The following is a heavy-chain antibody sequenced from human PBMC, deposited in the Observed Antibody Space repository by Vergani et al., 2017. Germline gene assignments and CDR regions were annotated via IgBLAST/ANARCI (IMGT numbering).Heavy chain of an antibody. V-gene: IGHV3-7*01. CDR1: GFTFSDYW. CDR2: IEDDGDEK. CDR3: ARDIPRGANYCDF. Sequence: EVQLVASGGGLVQRGGSLRLSCAASGFTFSDYWMTWVRQAPGKGLEWVANIEDDGDEKNYVDSVRGRFTISRDNAGNSLYLQMNSLRAVDTAVYYCARDIPRGANYCDFWCQGALVIVSS. J-gene: IGHJ4*02. D-gene: IGHD2-2*02.